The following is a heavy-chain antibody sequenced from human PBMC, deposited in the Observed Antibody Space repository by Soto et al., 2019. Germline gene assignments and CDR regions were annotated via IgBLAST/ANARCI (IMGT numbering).Heavy chain of an antibody. Sequence: SETLSLTCAVSGGSISSGGYSWSWIRQPPGKGLEWIGYIYHSGSTYYNPSLKSRVTISVDRSKNQFSLKLSSVTAADTAVYYCARGEVDYGDYVFGYWGQGTLVTVSS. D-gene: IGHD4-17*01. CDR1: GGSISSGGYS. V-gene: IGHV4-30-2*01. CDR3: ARGEVDYGDYVFGY. CDR2: IYHSGST. J-gene: IGHJ4*02.